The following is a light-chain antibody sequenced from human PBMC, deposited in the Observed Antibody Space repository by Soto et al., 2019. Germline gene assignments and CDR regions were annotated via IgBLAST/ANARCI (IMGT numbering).Light chain of an antibody. V-gene: IGKV1-39*01. CDR3: QQSFSTPRT. CDR2: AAS. CDR1: QTINTY. J-gene: IGKJ1*01. Sequence: DIPMTQSPSSLSASVGDRVTISCRASQTINTYVNWYLQKPGKAPKLLIYAASSLHSGVPSRFSRIRSVTYFPLTISSLQPEDFATYYCQQSFSTPRTFGQGTKVEIK.